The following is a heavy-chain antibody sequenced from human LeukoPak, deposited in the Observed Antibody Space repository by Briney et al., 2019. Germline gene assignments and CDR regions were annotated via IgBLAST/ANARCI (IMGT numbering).Heavy chain of an antibody. CDR1: GFTFSNAW. J-gene: IGHJ4*02. CDR2: IKSKTDGGTT. Sequence: PGGSLRLSCAASGFTFSNAWMSWVRQAPGKGLEWVGRIKSKTDGGTTDYAAPVKGRFTISRDDSKNTLYLQMNSLKTEDTAVYYCTTDGAAYYDSSGYYYPDYWSQGTLVTVSS. V-gene: IGHV3-15*01. D-gene: IGHD3-22*01. CDR3: TTDGAAYYDSSGYYYPDY.